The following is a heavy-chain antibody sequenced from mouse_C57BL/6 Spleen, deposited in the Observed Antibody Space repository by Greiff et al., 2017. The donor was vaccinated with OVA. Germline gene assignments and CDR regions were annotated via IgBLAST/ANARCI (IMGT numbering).Heavy chain of an antibody. CDR3: ARSYDYGTSLAY. CDR1: GYAFSSYW. Sequence: VQLQQSGAELVKPGASVKISCKASGYAFSSYWMNWVKQRPGKGLEWIGQIYPGDGDTNYNGKFKGKATLTADKSSSPAYMQLSSLTSEDSAVYFCARSYDYGTSLAYWGQGTLVTVSA. CDR2: IYPGDGDT. D-gene: IGHD2-4*01. V-gene: IGHV1-80*01. J-gene: IGHJ3*01.